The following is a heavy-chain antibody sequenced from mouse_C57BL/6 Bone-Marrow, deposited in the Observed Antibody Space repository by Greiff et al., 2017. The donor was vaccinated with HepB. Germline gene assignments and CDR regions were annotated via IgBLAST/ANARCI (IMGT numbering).Heavy chain of an antibody. CDR2: IHPNSGST. CDR3: TRRGIYDYALDY. Sequence: VQLQQPGAELVKPGASVKLSCKASGYTFTSYWMHWVKQRPGQGLEWIGMIHPNSGSTNYNEKFKSKATLTLDKSSSTAYMQLSSLTSEDSAVYYCTRRGIYDYALDYWGQGTTLTVSS. V-gene: IGHV1-64*01. J-gene: IGHJ2*01. CDR1: GYTFTSYW. D-gene: IGHD2-4*01.